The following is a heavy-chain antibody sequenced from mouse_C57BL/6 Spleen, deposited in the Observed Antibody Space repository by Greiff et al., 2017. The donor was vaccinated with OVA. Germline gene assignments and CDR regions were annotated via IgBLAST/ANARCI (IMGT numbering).Heavy chain of an antibody. CDR1: GYTFTDYE. J-gene: IGHJ3*01. CDR2: IDPETGGT. V-gene: IGHV1-15*01. Sequence: VQRVESGAELVRPGASVTLSCKASGYTFTDYEMHWVKQTPVHGLEWIGAIDPETGGTAYNQKFKGKAILTADKSSSTAYMELRSLTSEDSAVYYCTPIYYDYDEFAYWGQGTLVTVSA. D-gene: IGHD2-4*01. CDR3: TPIYYDYDEFAY.